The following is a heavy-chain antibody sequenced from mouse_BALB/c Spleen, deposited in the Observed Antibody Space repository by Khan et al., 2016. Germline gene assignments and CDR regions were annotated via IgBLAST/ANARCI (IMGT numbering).Heavy chain of an antibody. CDR3: ARDYDGYDFDY. J-gene: IGHJ2*01. V-gene: IGHV1S136*01. Sequence: VQLQQSGPELVKPGASVKMSCKASGYTFTNYVMHWVKQKPGQGLEWIGYINPYNAGTKYNEKFKGKATLTSDRSSSTAYMELSSLTSEDSAFYYCARDYDGYDFDYWGQGTTLTVFS. CDR2: INPYNAGT. D-gene: IGHD2-2*01. CDR1: GYTFTNYV.